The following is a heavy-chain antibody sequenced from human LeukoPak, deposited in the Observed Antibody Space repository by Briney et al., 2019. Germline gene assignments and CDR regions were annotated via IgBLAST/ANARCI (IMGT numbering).Heavy chain of an antibody. Sequence: GGSLRLSCATSGFTLSSNWMSWVRHVPGRGLDWVANIKPDGSAQYYAASVKGRFTVSRDNAKNSLYLQMNSLRVEDTAVYYCARANNSSWHNWGQGTLVTVSA. CDR2: IKPDGSAQ. D-gene: IGHD6-13*01. CDR3: ARANNSSWHN. CDR1: GFTLSSNW. V-gene: IGHV3-7*01. J-gene: IGHJ4*02.